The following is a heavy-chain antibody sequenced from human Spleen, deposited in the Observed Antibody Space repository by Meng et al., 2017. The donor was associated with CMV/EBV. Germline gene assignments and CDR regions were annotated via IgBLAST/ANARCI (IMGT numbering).Heavy chain of an antibody. Sequence: FTGYSMHWVRQAPGHGLEWMGWINPNSGGTNYAQKFQSMVTMTRDTSTSTAYMELSRLRSDDTAVYYCARTSRVGVVPAAREAPGEYWGQGTLVTVSS. J-gene: IGHJ4*02. CDR3: ARTSRVGVVPAAREAPGEY. D-gene: IGHD2-2*01. V-gene: IGHV1-2*02. CDR1: FTGYS. CDR2: INPNSGGT.